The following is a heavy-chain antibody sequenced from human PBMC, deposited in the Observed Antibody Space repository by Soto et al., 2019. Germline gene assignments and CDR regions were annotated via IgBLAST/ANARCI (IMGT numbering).Heavy chain of an antibody. J-gene: IGHJ4*02. Sequence: QITLKESGPTLVKPTQPLTLTCTGSGFSLSTSGVGVGWIRQPPGKALEWLALIYCDDDKRYSPSLKSRLTSTNDTSKNQVVLTMTNMDPVDTATYYCAHRSGRYFDYWGQRTLVPVSS. CDR1: GFSLSTSGVG. CDR3: AHRSGRYFDY. V-gene: IGHV2-5*02. D-gene: IGHD3-9*01. CDR2: IYCDDDK.